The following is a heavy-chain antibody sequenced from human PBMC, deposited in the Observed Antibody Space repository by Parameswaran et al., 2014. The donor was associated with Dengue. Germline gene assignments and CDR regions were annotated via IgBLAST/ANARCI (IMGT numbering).Heavy chain of an antibody. CDR3: VKDDSASYHIGENWFDP. V-gene: IGHV3-33*03. D-gene: IGHD3-10*01. J-gene: IGHJ5*02. CDR2: IWYDGSNK. Sequence: WIRQPPGKGLEWVAVIWYDGSNKYYADSVKGRFTISRDNSKNMLHLQMNSLRPEDTAMYYCVKDDSASYHIGENWFDPWGQGTLVTVSS.